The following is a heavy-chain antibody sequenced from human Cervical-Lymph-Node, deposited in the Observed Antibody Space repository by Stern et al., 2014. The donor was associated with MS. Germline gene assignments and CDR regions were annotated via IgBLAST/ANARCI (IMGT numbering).Heavy chain of an antibody. V-gene: IGHV1-69*06. CDR2: IIPIFGTA. CDR1: GGTFSSYA. D-gene: IGHD3-3*01. J-gene: IGHJ6*02. Sequence: QVQLVQSGAEVKKPGSSVKVSCKASGGTFSSYAISWVRQAPGQGLEWMGGIIPIFGTANYAQKFQGRITITADKSTSTAYMELSSLRSEDTAVYCCARARGIFGVVIMGDYYYYGMDVWGQGTTVTVSS. CDR3: ARARGIFGVVIMGDYYYYGMDV.